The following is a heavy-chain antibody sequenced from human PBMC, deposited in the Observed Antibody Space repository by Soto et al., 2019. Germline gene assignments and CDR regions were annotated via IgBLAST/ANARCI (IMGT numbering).Heavy chain of an antibody. J-gene: IGHJ4*02. Sequence: GGSLRLSCAASGFTFSSYSMNWVRQAPGKGLEWVSSISSSSSYIYYADSVKGRFTISRDNAKNSLYLQMNSLRAEDTAVYYCARWVAFSSGWTETPYYFDYWGQGTLVTVSS. V-gene: IGHV3-21*01. CDR1: GFTFSSYS. CDR2: ISSSSSYI. D-gene: IGHD6-19*01. CDR3: ARWVAFSSGWTETPYYFDY.